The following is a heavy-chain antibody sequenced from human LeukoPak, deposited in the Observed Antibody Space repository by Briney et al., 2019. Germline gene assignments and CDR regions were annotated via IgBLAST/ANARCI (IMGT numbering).Heavy chain of an antibody. CDR3: ARHGGTWLFDY. CDR2: IHYTGTT. J-gene: IGHJ4*02. CDR1: GGSINNYH. Sequence: SGTLSLTCSVSGGSINNYHWSWIRQSPGEGLEWIGFIHYTGTTNYNPSLKSRVTISVDTSKSHFSLRLSSMTAADTAVYYCARHGGTWLFDYWGQGTLVTVSS. V-gene: IGHV4-59*08. D-gene: IGHD1/OR15-1a*01.